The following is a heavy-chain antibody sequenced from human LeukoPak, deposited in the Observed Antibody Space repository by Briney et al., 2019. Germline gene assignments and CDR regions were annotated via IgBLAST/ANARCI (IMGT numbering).Heavy chain of an antibody. CDR2: IYHSGST. J-gene: IGHJ3*01. CDR1: GGSISSGNYY. CDR3: ARATTVTTMNV. Sequence: PSETLSLTCTVSGGSISSGNYYWSWIRQPPGKGLEWIGYIYHSGSTNYNPSLKSRVTISVDTSKNQLSLKLNSVNAADTAVYYCARATTVTTMNVWGQGTMVTVSS. D-gene: IGHD4-17*01. V-gene: IGHV4-61*01.